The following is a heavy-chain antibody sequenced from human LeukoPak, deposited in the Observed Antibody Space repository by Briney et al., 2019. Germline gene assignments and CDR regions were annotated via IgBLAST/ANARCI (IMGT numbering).Heavy chain of an antibody. CDR3: ARADYYTSGTYRYYFDY. CDR1: GFTVSSNY. Sequence: GGSLRLSCAASGFTVSSNYMHWVRQAPGKGLEWVALISNDGNKKYHAESVKGRFTISRENSNNTLYLQMNSLRPEDTAVYYCARADYYTSGTYRYYFDYWGQGTLVTVSS. J-gene: IGHJ4*02. D-gene: IGHD3-10*01. CDR2: ISNDGNKK. V-gene: IGHV3-30-3*01.